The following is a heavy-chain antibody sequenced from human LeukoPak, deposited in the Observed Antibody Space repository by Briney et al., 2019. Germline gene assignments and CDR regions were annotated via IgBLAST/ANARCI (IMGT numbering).Heavy chain of an antibody. D-gene: IGHD5-12*01. CDR3: ARVRGYSGPPEI. V-gene: IGHV1-2*02. J-gene: IGHJ4*02. CDR1: GYTFTGYY. Sequence: GASVKVSCKASGYTFTGYYIHWVRQAPGQGLEWMAWINPNSGATNYAQKFQGRVTMTRDTSISTAYMELSRLRSDDTAVYYCARVRGYSGPPEIWGQGTLVTVSS. CDR2: INPNSGAT.